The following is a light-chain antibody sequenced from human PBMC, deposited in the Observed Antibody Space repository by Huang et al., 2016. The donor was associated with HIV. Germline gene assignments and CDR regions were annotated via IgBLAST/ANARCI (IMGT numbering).Light chain of an antibody. CDR2: AAT. J-gene: IGKJ5*01. V-gene: IGKV1-12*01. CDR3: QQANSFPIT. Sequence: DIQMTQSPSSVSASVGDRVTITCRASQDIGTWLAWYKQQPGKVPDLLNYAATNLQYGVSSRFGGSASGTEFTLTISNLQPEDSAFYFCQQANSFPITFGQGTRLEI. CDR1: QDIGTW.